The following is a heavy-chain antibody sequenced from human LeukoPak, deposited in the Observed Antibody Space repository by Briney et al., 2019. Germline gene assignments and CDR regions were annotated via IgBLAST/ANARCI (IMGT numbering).Heavy chain of an antibody. J-gene: IGHJ4*02. CDR2: IWYDGSKK. Sequence: PGGSLRLSCAASGFTFSSYGMHWVRQAPGKGLEWVAVIWYDGSKKYYADSVKGRSTISRDNSKNTLYLQMNNLRAEDTAVYYCARDLSSSWYDWGQGTLVTVSS. CDR1: GFTFSSYG. D-gene: IGHD6-13*01. V-gene: IGHV3-33*01. CDR3: ARDLSSSWYD.